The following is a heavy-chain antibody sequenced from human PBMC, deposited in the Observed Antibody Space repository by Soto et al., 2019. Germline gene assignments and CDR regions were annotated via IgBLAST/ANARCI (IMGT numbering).Heavy chain of an antibody. V-gene: IGHV3-23*01. CDR2: INSSGGTT. CDR1: GFPSSNYA. CDR3: AKVVGAATGTIYYYYFGMDV. J-gene: IGHJ6*02. D-gene: IGHD6-13*01. Sequence: GGSLRLSCAASGFPSSNYAMSWVRQAPGKGLEWVSTINSSGGTTYYTDSVKGRFTISRDNSKNTLYLQMNSLRAEGTAVYYCAKVVGAATGTIYYYYFGMDVWGQGTTVTVSS.